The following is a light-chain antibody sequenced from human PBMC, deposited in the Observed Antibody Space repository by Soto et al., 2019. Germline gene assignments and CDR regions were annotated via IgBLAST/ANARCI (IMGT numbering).Light chain of an antibody. CDR1: QGISTW. J-gene: IGKJ3*01. CDR2: AAS. CDR3: QQTNTFPLS. V-gene: IGKV1-12*01. Sequence: DIQMTQSPSFVSASVGDRVTITCRASQGISTWLAWYQQKPGKAPNLLIYAASNLQNGVPSRFSGSGSETDFTLTISSLQPEDFATYYCQQTNTFPLSFGPRTKVDVK.